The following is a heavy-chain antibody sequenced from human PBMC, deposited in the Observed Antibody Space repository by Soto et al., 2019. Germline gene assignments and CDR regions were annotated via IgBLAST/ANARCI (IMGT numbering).Heavy chain of an antibody. V-gene: IGHV3-48*03. D-gene: IGHD3-22*01. J-gene: IGHJ5*02. Sequence: GGSLRLSCAASGFTFSSYEMNWVRQAPGKGLEWVSYISSSGSTIYYADSVKGRFTISRDNAKNSLYLQMNSLRAEDTAVYYCARGTTYYYDSSGYYWGNWFDPWGQGTLVTVSS. CDR2: ISSSGSTI. CDR3: ARGTTYYYDSSGYYWGNWFDP. CDR1: GFTFSSYE.